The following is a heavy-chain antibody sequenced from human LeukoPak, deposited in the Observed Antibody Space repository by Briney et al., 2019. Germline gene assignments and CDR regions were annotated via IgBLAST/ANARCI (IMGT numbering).Heavy chain of an antibody. D-gene: IGHD3-10*01. CDR1: GGSISSYY. V-gene: IGHV4-4*07. J-gene: IGHJ4*02. Sequence: SSETLSLTCTVSGGSISSYYWSWIRQPAGKGLKWIGRIYTSGSTNYNPSLKSRVTMSVDTSKNQFSLKLSSVTAADTAVYYCASYGSGSYYDDNYWGQGTLVTVSS. CDR3: ASYGSGSYYDDNY. CDR2: IYTSGST.